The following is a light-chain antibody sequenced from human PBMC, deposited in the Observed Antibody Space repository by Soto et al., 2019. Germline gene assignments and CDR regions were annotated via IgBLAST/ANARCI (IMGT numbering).Light chain of an antibody. CDR2: GAF. J-gene: IGKJ5*01. V-gene: IGKV3D-15*01. CDR3: QQYYNWAPIT. CDR1: QSVSRD. Sequence: EIVKTQSPATLAVSPGDTATLSCRASQSVSRDLAWYQQKPGQAPRLLLYGAFIRATGIPARFSGSGSGTEFILTISSLQSEDFAVYYCQQYYNWAPITFGQGTRLEIK.